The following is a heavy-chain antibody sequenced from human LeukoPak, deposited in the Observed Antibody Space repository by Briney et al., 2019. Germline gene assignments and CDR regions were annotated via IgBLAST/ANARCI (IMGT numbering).Heavy chain of an antibody. V-gene: IGHV4-59*01. CDR3: ARGHITMVRGVIIYDAFDI. CDR2: IFYTGST. D-gene: IGHD3-10*01. Sequence: SETLSLTCTVSGGSISSFYWSWIRQPPGEGLEWIGYIFYTGSTNYNPSPKSRVTISVDTSKNQFSLKLGSVTAADTAVYYCARGHITMVRGVIIYDAFDIWGQGTMVTVSS. CDR1: GGSISSFY. J-gene: IGHJ3*02.